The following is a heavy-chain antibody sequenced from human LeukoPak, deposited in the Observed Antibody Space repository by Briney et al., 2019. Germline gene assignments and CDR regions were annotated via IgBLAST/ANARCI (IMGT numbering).Heavy chain of an antibody. J-gene: IGHJ4*02. Sequence: PSETLSLTCTVSGGSISSYYWSWIRQPPGKGLEWIGYIYYSGSTNYNPSLKSRVTISVDTSKNQFSLKLSSVTAADTAVYYCARGGLYAGGDYFDSWGQGTLVTVSS. CDR3: ARGGLYAGGDYFDS. D-gene: IGHD3-16*01. CDR2: IYYSGST. V-gene: IGHV4-59*01. CDR1: GGSISSYY.